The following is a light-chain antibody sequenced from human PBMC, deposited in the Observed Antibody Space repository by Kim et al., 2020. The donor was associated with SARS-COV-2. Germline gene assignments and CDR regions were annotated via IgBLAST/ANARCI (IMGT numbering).Light chain of an antibody. Sequence: SYELTQPPSVSVSPGQTGSITCSGDKLGDKYACWYQQKPGQCPVLVIYQDSKRPSGIPERFSGSNSGNTATLTISGTQAMDEADYYCQACDSSTVVFGGGTKLTVL. CDR2: QDS. V-gene: IGLV3-1*01. CDR3: QACDSSTVV. J-gene: IGLJ2*01. CDR1: KLGDKY.